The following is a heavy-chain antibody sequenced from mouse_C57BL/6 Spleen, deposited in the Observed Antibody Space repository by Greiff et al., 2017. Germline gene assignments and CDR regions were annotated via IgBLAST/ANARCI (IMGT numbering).Heavy chain of an antibody. J-gene: IGHJ2*01. D-gene: IGHD1-1*01. V-gene: IGHV1-15*01. CDR1: GYTFTDYE. Sequence: VQLQQSGAELVRPGASVTLSCKASGYTFTDYEMHWVKQTPVHGLEWIGAIDPETGGTAYNQKFKGKAILTADKSSSTAYMERRSLTSEASAVYCCPGGSGYPDYGGQGTTLTVSS. CDR2: IDPETGGT. CDR3: PGGSGYPDY.